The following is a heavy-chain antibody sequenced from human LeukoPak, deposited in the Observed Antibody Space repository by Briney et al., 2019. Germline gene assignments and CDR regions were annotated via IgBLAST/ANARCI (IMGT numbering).Heavy chain of an antibody. CDR3: AKDPDNFNDGWNFYYMDV. CDR2: ISDSGDTT. V-gene: IGHV3-23*01. J-gene: IGHJ6*03. D-gene: IGHD1-20*01. Sequence: AGGSLRLSCAASRFTFSNYAMSWVRQAPGKGLEWVSAISDSGDTTHYTNSVKGRFTISRDNSKETLYLQMNSLRPEDTAVYFCAKDPDNFNDGWNFYYMDVWGNGTTVTVSS. CDR1: RFTFSNYA.